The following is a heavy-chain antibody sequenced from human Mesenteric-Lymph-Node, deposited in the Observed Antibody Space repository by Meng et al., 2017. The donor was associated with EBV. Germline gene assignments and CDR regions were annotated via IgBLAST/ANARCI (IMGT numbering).Heavy chain of an antibody. V-gene: IGHV4-61*01. CDR2: IYYSGST. D-gene: IGHD3-16*01. J-gene: IGHJ4*02. CDR1: GGSVSTINYY. Sequence: QLQLQESGPGLVKPSETLSLTCTVSGGSVSTINYYWAWIRQTPGMGLEWIGYIYYSGSTNYNPSLNSRVTISVDTSKNQFSLKLTSLTAADTAVYYCARVGAALSQWGQGTLVTVSS. CDR3: ARVGAALSQ.